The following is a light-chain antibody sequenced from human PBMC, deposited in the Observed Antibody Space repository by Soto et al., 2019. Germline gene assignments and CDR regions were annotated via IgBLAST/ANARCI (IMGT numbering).Light chain of an antibody. CDR3: AAWDDTLSGSV. Sequence: QSVLTQPPSASGTPGQRVTISCSGGSSNIGTYTVNWYQQLPGMAPRLLMYTNNQRPSGVPDRLSGSKSGTSASLAISGLQSEDEADYYCAAWDDTLSGSVFGGGTQLTVL. CDR2: TNN. J-gene: IGLJ7*01. V-gene: IGLV1-44*01. CDR1: SSNIGTYT.